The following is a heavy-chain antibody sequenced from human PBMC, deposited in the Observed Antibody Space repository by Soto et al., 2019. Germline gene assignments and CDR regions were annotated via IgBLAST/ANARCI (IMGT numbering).Heavy chain of an antibody. V-gene: IGHV4-34*01. D-gene: IGHD3-10*01. CDR3: ARVRITMVRGVTRNYYYYGMDV. CDR2: INHSGST. J-gene: IGHJ6*02. CDR1: GGSFSGYY. Sequence: SETLSLTCAVYGGSFSGYYWSWIRQPPGKGLEWIGEINHSGSTNYNPSLKSRVTISVDTSKNQFSLKLSSVTAADTAVYYCARVRITMVRGVTRNYYYYGMDVWGQGTTVTVSS.